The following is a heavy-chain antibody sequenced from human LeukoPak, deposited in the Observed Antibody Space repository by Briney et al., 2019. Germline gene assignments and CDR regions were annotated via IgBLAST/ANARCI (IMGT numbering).Heavy chain of an antibody. CDR1: GFTFSSYS. CDR3: ARPPHYYDSSGPPGTDY. V-gene: IGHV3-48*01. Sequence: GRSLRLSCAASGFTFSSYSMNSVRQPAGKGREWVSLIRSSSSTIYYADSVKGRFTISRDNAKNSVYLQMNSLRAEDTSVYYCARPPHYYDSSGPPGTDYWLQGTLVSVSS. CDR2: IRSSSSTI. J-gene: IGHJ4*02. D-gene: IGHD3-22*01.